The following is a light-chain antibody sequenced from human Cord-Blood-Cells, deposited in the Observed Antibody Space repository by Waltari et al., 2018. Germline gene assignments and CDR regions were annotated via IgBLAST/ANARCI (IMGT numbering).Light chain of an antibody. CDR3: QQYYSTPYT. Sequence: DIVMTQSPDSLAVSLGERATINCKSSQSVLYSANNKNYLAWYQQKPGQPPNVLIGLASTRESGVPDRFSGSGSGTDFTLTISSLQAEDVAVYYCQQYYSTPYTFGQGTKLEIK. V-gene: IGKV4-1*01. J-gene: IGKJ2*01. CDR2: LAS. CDR1: QSVLYSANNKNY.